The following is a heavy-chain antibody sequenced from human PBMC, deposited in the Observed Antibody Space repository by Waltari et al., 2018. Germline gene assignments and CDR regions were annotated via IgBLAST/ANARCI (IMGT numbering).Heavy chain of an antibody. D-gene: IGHD3-16*01. CDR2: SNQGETT. V-gene: IGHV4-34*01. J-gene: IGHJ6*02. CDR1: GGPFTAFY. Sequence: QVQLQQWGAGLLKPSETLSLPCVVNGGPFTAFYWSWVRQPPGKGLEWIGDSNQGETTQYNPSLRSRVTISVDRSRNQFSLTLTSVTAADTAVYYCARGQGEGADVWAQGTAVTVS. CDR3: ARGQGEGADV.